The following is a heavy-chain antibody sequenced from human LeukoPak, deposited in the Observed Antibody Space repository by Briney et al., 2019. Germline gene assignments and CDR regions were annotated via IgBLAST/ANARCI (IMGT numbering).Heavy chain of an antibody. CDR2: IYPGDSDT. V-gene: IGHV5-51*01. D-gene: IGHD6-13*01. CDR3: ASPGYSSSWYPPDY. J-gene: IGHJ4*02. Sequence: GESLKISCQSSGDIFTTYWIGWVRQMPGKGLEWMGIIYPGDSDTRYSPSFQGQVTISADKSISTAYLQWSSLKASDTAMYYCASPGYSSSWYPPDYWGQGTLVTVSS. CDR1: GDIFTTYW.